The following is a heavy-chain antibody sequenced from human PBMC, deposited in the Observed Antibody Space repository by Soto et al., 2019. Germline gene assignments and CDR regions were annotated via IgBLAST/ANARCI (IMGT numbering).Heavy chain of an antibody. CDR2: INPATGAA. D-gene: IGHD3-3*01. J-gene: IGHJ3*02. CDR1: GYPVTAYY. V-gene: IGHV1-2*02. CDR3: ARGGGVGVAGSAAFDM. Sequence: QLHLVQSGAVVKKPGASVTVSCSASGYPVTAYYMHWVRQAPGRGLEWMGEINPATGAAKYTQTFKGRVTIPRDTSTGTVFMELGGLTSEDTAVFSCARGGGVGVAGSAAFDMWGQGTLVTVSS.